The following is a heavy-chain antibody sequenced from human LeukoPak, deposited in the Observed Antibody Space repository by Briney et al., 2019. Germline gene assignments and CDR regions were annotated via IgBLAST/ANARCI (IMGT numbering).Heavy chain of an antibody. D-gene: IGHD4-11*01. J-gene: IGHJ3*02. V-gene: IGHV3-7*01. Sequence: GGSLRLSCAASGFTFSSYWMSWVRQAPGKGLEWVASVKQDGTERYYVDSVKGRFSLSRDNAKNSLYLQMNSLRAEDTAVYYCARMTKGAFDIWGQGTMVTVSS. CDR3: ARMTKGAFDI. CDR1: GFTFSSYW. CDR2: VKQDGTER.